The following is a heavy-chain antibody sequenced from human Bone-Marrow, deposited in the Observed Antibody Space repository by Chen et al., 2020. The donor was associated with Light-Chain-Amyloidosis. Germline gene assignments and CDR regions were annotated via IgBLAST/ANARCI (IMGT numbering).Heavy chain of an antibody. Sequence: QVQLQESGPGLVKPSQTLSLSCTVSCGSLSSGGYYWSWIRQHPGKGLEWIGFIYHSGSVTYNPSLRSRLTISVDTSRNQFSLKLSSVTAADTAVYYCARGPNVAFDPWGQGTLVTVSS. CDR3: ARGPNVAFDP. J-gene: IGHJ5*02. CDR1: CGSLSSGGYY. CDR2: IYHSGSV. D-gene: IGHD3-10*02. V-gene: IGHV4-31*03.